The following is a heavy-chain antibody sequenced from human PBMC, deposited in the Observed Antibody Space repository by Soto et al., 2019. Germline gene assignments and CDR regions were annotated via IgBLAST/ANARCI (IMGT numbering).Heavy chain of an antibody. CDR2: IIPIFGTA. J-gene: IGHJ4*02. CDR1: GGTFSSYA. CDR3: ARYRRYCSGGSCYYYFDY. V-gene: IGHV1-69*06. Sequence: QVQRVQSGAEVKKPGSSVKVSCKASGGTFSSYAISWVRQAPGQGLEWMGGIIPIFGTANYAQKFQGRVTITADKSTSTAYMELSSLRSEDTAVYYCARYRRYCSGGSCYYYFDYWGQGTLVTVSS. D-gene: IGHD2-15*01.